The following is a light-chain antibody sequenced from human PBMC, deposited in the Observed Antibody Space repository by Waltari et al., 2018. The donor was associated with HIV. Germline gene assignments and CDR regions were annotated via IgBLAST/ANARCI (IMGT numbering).Light chain of an antibody. CDR1: QSVLYSSNNKNY. J-gene: IGKJ1*01. V-gene: IGKV4-1*01. CDR2: WAS. CDR3: QQYYSTPWT. Sequence: DMEMTQFPDSLAVSLNERATINCKSSQSVLYSSNNKNYLAWYKQKPGQPPKLLIYWASTRESGVPDRFSGSGSGTDFTLTISSLQAEDVAVYYCQQYYSTPWTFGQGTKVEI.